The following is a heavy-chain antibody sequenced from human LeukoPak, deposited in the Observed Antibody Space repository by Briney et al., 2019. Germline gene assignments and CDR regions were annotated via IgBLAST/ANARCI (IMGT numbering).Heavy chain of an antibody. CDR3: ARLVGSRSCSGGTCYSDY. D-gene: IGHD2-15*01. CDR1: GFTFSSND. J-gene: IGHJ4*02. CDR2: ISIASKTI. Sequence: GGSLRLSCTGSGFTFSSNDMSWVRQPPGKGLEWVSYISIASKTIKYADSVKGRFTISRDNAKNSLYLQMNSLRDEDTAVYYCARLVGSRSCSGGTCYSDYWGQGTLVTVSS. V-gene: IGHV3-48*02.